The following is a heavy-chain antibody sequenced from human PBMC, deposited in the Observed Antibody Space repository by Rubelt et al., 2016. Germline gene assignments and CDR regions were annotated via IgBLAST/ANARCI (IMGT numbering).Heavy chain of an antibody. V-gene: IGHV4-34*01. Sequence: QVQLQQWGAGLLKPSETLSLTCAVYGGSFSDYYWNWIRQPPGKGLEWIGEISHRGSTNYNPSLKSRVTLSVDTSKNQFSRKLTSVTAADTAVYYCARERIAARGLFDPWAQGTLVTVSS. CDR3: ARERIAARGLFDP. CDR1: GGSFSDYY. CDR2: ISHRGST. J-gene: IGHJ5*02. D-gene: IGHD6-6*01.